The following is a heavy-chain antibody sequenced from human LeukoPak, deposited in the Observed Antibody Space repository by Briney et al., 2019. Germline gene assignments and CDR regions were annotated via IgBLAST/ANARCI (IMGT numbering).Heavy chain of an antibody. V-gene: IGHV3-23*01. CDR3: ARPRGFGELLSFPFDY. Sequence: GGSLRLSCAASGFTFSSYAMSWVRQAPGKGLEWVSAISGSGGSTYYADSVKGRFTISRDNSKNTLYLQMNSLRAEDTAVYYCARPRGFGELLSFPFDYWGQGTLVTVSS. CDR1: GFTFSSYA. J-gene: IGHJ4*02. D-gene: IGHD3-10*01. CDR2: ISGSGGST.